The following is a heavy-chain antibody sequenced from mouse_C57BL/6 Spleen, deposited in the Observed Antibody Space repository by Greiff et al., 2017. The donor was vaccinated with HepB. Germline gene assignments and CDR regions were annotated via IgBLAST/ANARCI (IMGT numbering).Heavy chain of an antibody. D-gene: IGHD2-12*01. V-gene: IGHV1-62-2*01. CDR3: ARREGGLAYYTYAMDY. CDR2: FYPGGGSI. CDR1: GYTFTEYT. J-gene: IGHJ4*01. Sequence: QVQLQQSGAELVKPGASVKLSCKASGYTFTEYTIHWVKQRSGQGLEWIGWFYPGGGSIKYNEKFKDKATLTADKSSSTVYMELSRVTSEDSAVYFCARREGGLAYYTYAMDYWGQGTSVTVSS.